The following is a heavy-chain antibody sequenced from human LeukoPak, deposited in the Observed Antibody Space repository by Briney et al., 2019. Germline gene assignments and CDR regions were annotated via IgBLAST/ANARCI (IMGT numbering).Heavy chain of an antibody. V-gene: IGHV1-69*01. D-gene: IGHD3-3*01. J-gene: IGHJ4*02. CDR1: GGTFSSYA. Sequence: SVKVSCKASGGTFSSYAISWVRQAPGQGLEWMGGIIPIFGTANYAQKFQGRVTITADESTSTAYMELSSLRSEDTAVYYCARDALGDYDFWSGYITEVTYFDYWGQGTLVTVSS. CDR3: ARDALGDYDFWSGYITEVTYFDY. CDR2: IIPIFGTA.